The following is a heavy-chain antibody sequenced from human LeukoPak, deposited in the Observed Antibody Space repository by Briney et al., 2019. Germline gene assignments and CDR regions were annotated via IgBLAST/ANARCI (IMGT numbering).Heavy chain of an antibody. CDR2: ISYDGRNK. Sequence: PSGGSLRLSCAASGFTFSCYAMHWVRQPPGKGLEWVAVISYDGRNKYYADSVKGRFTISRDNSKNTLYLQMNSLSAEDTAVYYCARGYDYVWGSWAFDIWRQGTMVTVSS. CDR1: GFTFSCYA. V-gene: IGHV3-30*04. D-gene: IGHD3-16*01. CDR3: ARGYDYVWGSWAFDI. J-gene: IGHJ3*02.